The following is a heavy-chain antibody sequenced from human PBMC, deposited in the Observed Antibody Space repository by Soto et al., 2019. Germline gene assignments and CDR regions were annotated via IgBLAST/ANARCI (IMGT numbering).Heavy chain of an antibody. J-gene: IGHJ4*02. CDR2: MSGTGGST. CDR3: AKAGFSSGWSPSYFDY. D-gene: IGHD6-19*01. V-gene: IGHV3-23*01. CDR1: GFTFSSYA. Sequence: EVQLLESGGGLVQPGRSLRLSCAASGFTFSSYAMNWVRQAPGKGLEWVSAMSGTGGSTYYADSVKGRFTISRDNFENTLYLQMNSRRVEDTAVFYCAKAGFSSGWSPSYFDYWGQGTLVTVSS.